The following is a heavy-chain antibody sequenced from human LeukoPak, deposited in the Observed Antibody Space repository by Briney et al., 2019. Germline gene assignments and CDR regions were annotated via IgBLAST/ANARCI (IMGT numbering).Heavy chain of an antibody. J-gene: IGHJ3*02. Sequence: ASVKVSCKASGYTFTGYYMHWVRQAPGQGLEWMGWINPNSGGTNYAQKFQGRVTMTRDTSISTAYMELSRLRSDDTAVYYCVLGIAAAGTGGAFDIWGQGTTVTVSS. CDR2: INPNSGGT. CDR3: VLGIAAAGTGGAFDI. D-gene: IGHD6-13*01. CDR1: GYTFTGYY. V-gene: IGHV1-2*02.